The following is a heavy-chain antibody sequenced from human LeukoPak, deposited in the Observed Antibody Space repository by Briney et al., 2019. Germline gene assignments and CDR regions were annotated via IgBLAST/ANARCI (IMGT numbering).Heavy chain of an antibody. D-gene: IGHD1-7*01. Sequence: ASVKVSCKASGYTLTNYGISWVRQAPGQGLEWMGWISAYSGNTNYAQKFQGRVTMTTDTSTSTAYMELSSLRSDDTAIYYCAREAGELSNPEKKFDFWGQGTLVTVSS. CDR1: GYTLTNYG. CDR2: ISAYSGNT. V-gene: IGHV1-18*01. J-gene: IGHJ4*02. CDR3: AREAGELSNPEKKFDF.